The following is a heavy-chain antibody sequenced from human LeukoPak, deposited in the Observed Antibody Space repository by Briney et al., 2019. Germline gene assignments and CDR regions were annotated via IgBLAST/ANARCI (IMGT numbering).Heavy chain of an antibody. CDR1: AFTLTLDNYA. CDR3: AKDRETYGGTFDY. D-gene: IGHD3-16*01. J-gene: IGHJ4*02. Sequence: GGSLRLSCAASAFTLTLDNYAVSWVRQAPGKGLEWVAAFSAGGRDTSYADSVKGRFTISRDNSKNTLYLQMNSLRAEDTAVYYCAKDRETYGGTFDYWGQGTLVTVSS. CDR2: FSAGGRDT. V-gene: IGHV3-23*01.